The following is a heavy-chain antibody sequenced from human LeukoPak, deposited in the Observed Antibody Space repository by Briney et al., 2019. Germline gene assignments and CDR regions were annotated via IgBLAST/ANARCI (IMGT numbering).Heavy chain of an antibody. V-gene: IGHV4-4*07. CDR3: ARDIGEQQLVPDVNHVNNWFDP. J-gene: IGHJ5*02. D-gene: IGHD6-13*01. CDR1: GGSISSYY. Sequence: PSETLSLTCTVSGGSISSYYWSWIRQPAGKGLEWIGRIYTSGSTNYNPSLKSRVTMSVDTSKNQFSLKLSSVTAADTAVYYCARDIGEQQLVPDVNHVNNWFDPWGQGTLVTVSS. CDR2: IYTSGST.